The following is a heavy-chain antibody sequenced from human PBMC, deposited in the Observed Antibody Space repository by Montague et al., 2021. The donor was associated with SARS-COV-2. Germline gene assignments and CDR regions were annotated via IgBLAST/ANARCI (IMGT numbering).Heavy chain of an antibody. V-gene: IGHV4-61*02. J-gene: IGHJ5*02. D-gene: IGHD3-9*01. CDR3: AREWVYYDILTGYRNWFDP. CDR2: IDTSGST. CDR1: GGSISSGSYY. Sequence: TLSPTCTVSGGSISSGSYYWSWIRQPAGKGLEWIGRIDTSGSTNYNRSLKSRVTISVDTSKNQFSLKLSSVTAADTAVYYCAREWVYYDILTGYRNWFDPWGQGTLVTVSS.